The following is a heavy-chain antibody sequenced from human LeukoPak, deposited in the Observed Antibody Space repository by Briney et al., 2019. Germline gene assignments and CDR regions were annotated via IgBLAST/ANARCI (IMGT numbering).Heavy chain of an antibody. CDR1: GYTFTGYY. J-gene: IGHJ4*02. D-gene: IGHD5-12*01. V-gene: IGHV1-2*02. CDR2: INPNSGGT. CDR3: ARGGYSDSRTLIDY. Sequence: ASVKVSCKASGYTFTGYYMHWVRQAPGQGLEWMGWINPNSGGTNYAQKFQGRVTLTRDTAITTTYMDLSSLRSDDTAVYYCARGGYSDSRTLIDYWGQGILVTVSS.